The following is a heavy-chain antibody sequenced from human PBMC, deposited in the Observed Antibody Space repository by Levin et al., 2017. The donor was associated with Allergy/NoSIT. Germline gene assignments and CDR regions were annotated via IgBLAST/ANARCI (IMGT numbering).Heavy chain of an antibody. CDR3: ATNIAVDAPRHAFDI. J-gene: IGHJ3*02. Sequence: PSETLSLTCTVSGGSISSYYWSWIRQPPGKGLEWIGYIYYSGSTNYNPSLKSRVTISVDTSKNQFSLKLSSVTAADTAVYYCATNIAVDAPRHAFDIWGQGTMVTVSS. V-gene: IGHV4-59*08. CDR2: IYYSGST. CDR1: GGSISSYY. D-gene: IGHD6-19*01.